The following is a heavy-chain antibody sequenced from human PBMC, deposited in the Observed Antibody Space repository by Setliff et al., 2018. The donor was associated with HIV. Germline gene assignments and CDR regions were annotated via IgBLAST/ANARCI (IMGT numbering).Heavy chain of an antibody. CDR2: ISAYTGHT. V-gene: IGHV1-18*01. J-gene: IGHJ5*02. D-gene: IGHD1-26*01. Sequence: VASVKVSCKASGYSFINYGISWVRQAPGQGPEWMGWISAYTGHTDYAPRLLGRVTMTTDTSTSTAYVELRSLTSDDTAVYYCARARLQGIVTAVGPRDNCLDPWGQGTRVTVS. CDR3: ARARLQGIVTAVGPRDNCLDP. CDR1: GYSFINYG.